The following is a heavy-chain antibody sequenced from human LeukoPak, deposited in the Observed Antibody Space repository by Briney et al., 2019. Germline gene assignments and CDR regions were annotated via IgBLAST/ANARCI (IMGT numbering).Heavy chain of an antibody. V-gene: IGHV4-30-4*01. Sequence: SETLSLTCTVSGGSISSGDYYWSWIRQPPGGGLEWIGYIYYSGSTYYNPSLKSRATISVDTSKNQFSLKLSSVTAAATAVYYCARVPYYHILTGYYGGYFDYSGPGTLVTVSS. CDR1: GGSISSGDYY. D-gene: IGHD3-9*01. CDR3: ARVPYYHILTGYYGGYFDY. J-gene: IGHJ4*02. CDR2: IYYSGST.